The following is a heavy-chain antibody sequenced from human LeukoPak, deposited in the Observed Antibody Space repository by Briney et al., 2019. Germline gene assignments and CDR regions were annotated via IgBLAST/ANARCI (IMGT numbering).Heavy chain of an antibody. CDR1: GFTFSGHA. CDR2: IGDDGRDQ. V-gene: IGHV3-30*02. D-gene: IGHD7-27*01. J-gene: IGHJ4*02. Sequence: RAGGSLRLSCAASGFTFSGHAMHWVRQTPGVGLEWLAIIGDDGRDQHYTDSVKGRFTISRDNSKNTLFLQLNSLTPEDTAPYLCARDLMWGFDYWGQGTLVTVSS. CDR3: ARDLMWGFDY.